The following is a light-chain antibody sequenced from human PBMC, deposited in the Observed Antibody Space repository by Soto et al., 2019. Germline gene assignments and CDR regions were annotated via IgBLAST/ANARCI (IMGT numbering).Light chain of an antibody. J-gene: IGKJ2*01. CDR3: QQSLGSPNT. CDR1: QSITGY. V-gene: IGKV1-39*01. CDR2: AAS. Sequence: DIQMTQSPSSLSASVGDRVTITCRASQSITGYLNWYQQKQGKAPKLLIYAASSLQSGVPSRFSGSGSGTDFTLTISSLQRDDFATYFCQQSLGSPNTFGQGTRLETK.